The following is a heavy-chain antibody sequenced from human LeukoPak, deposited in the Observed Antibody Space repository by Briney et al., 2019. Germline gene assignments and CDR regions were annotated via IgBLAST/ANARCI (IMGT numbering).Heavy chain of an antibody. CDR3: ERLKGIAVRGWFDP. V-gene: IGHV4-59*08. Sequence: SETLCLTCTVSGGSISSYYWSWIRQPPGKGLEWIVYIYYSGSTNYNPSLKSRVTISVDTYKNQFSLKLSSVTAADTAVYYCERLKGIAVRGWFDPWGQGTLVTVSS. CDR2: IYYSGST. CDR1: GGSISSYY. J-gene: IGHJ5*02. D-gene: IGHD6-19*01.